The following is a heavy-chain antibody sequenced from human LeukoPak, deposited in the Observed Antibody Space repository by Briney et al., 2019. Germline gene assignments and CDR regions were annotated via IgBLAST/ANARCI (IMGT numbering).Heavy chain of an antibody. CDR3: AGTNYYDSSGYYRLDY. CDR1: GLTVSSNY. D-gene: IGHD3-22*01. Sequence: PGGSLRLSCAASGLTVSSNYMSWVRQAPGKGLEWVSVIHSGESTYYADSVKGRFTISRHNSKNTLYLQMNSLRAEDTAVYYCAGTNYYDSSGYYRLDYWGQGTLVTVSS. V-gene: IGHV3-53*04. J-gene: IGHJ4*02. CDR2: IHSGEST.